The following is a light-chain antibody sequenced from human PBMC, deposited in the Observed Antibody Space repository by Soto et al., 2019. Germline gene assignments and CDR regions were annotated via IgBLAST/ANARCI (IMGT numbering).Light chain of an antibody. J-gene: IGKJ5*01. CDR1: QSRNNY. V-gene: IGKV1-5*01. Sequence: HMTQSPSSLSASVGARVTITCRASQSRNNYLAWYQQKPGKAPQLLIYEASTLERGVPSRVSGTGSGTEFTLTISSLQPDDFATYYCQQYYRSSITFGQGTRLEIK. CDR3: QQYYRSSIT. CDR2: EAS.